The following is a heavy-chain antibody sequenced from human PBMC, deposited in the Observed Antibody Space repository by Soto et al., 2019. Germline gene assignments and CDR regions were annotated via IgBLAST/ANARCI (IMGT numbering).Heavy chain of an antibody. Sequence: QVTLKESGPVLVKPTETLTLTCTVSGFSLNNVRMGVSWIRQPPGKALEWLANIFSKDEKSYSTTLKTRLTTGTETYKCQVVFNISNMDPVETATYCCARLLEALAGTRVDWFDPWGQGTLVTVSS. V-gene: IGHV2-26*01. CDR1: GFSLNNVRMG. J-gene: IGHJ5*02. CDR3: ARLLEALAGTRVDWFDP. CDR2: IFSKDEK. D-gene: IGHD6-19*01.